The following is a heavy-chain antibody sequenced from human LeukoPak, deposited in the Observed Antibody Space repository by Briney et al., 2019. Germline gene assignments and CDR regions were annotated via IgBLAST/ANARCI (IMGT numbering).Heavy chain of an antibody. CDR3: AKDGDCGGGGCFPNNFNY. D-gene: IGHD2-15*01. CDR1: GFMFSAYG. V-gene: IGHV3-30*18. CDR2: ISSDGSGK. J-gene: IGHJ4*02. Sequence: GGSLRLSCAASGFMFSAYGMHWVRQAPGKGLEWVAVISSDGSGKNYADSVKGRFTMSRDNSKNTLYLQMSSLRTEDTAVYYCAKDGDCGGGGCFPNNFNYWGQGTLVTVSS.